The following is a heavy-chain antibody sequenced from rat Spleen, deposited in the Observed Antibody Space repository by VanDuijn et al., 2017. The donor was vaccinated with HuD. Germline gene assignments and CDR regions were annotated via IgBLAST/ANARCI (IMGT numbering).Heavy chain of an antibody. CDR2: ISYDGSST. J-gene: IGHJ4*01. Sequence: EVQLVESGGGLVQPGRSLKLSCVASGFTFKNYWMTWVRQAPTKGLEWVATISYDGSSTYYRDSVKGRFTISRDNAKNTQYLQMDSLRSEDTATYYCGRTSLQWFRMDAWGQGASVTVSS. V-gene: IGHV5-29*01. D-gene: IGHD1-1*01. CDR3: GRTSLQWFRMDA. CDR1: GFTFKNYW.